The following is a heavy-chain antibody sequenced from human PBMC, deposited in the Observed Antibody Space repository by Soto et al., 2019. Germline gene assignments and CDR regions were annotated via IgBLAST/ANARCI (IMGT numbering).Heavy chain of an antibody. V-gene: IGHV3-30*18. Sequence: QVQLVESGGGVVQPGRSLRLSCAASGFTFSSYGMHWVRQAPGKGLEWVAVISYDGSNKYYADSVKGRFTISRDNSKNTLYLQMNSLRAEDTAVYYCAKDYGSYYYYYYMDVWGKGTTVTVSS. D-gene: IGHD3-16*01. CDR2: ISYDGSNK. CDR1: GFTFSSYG. J-gene: IGHJ6*03. CDR3: AKDYGSYYYYYYMDV.